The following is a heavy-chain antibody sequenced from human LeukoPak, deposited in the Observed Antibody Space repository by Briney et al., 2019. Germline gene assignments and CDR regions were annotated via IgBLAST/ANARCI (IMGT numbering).Heavy chain of an antibody. CDR2: IKQDGSEK. V-gene: IGHV3-7*01. D-gene: IGHD5-18*01. Sequence: PGGPLRLSCAASGFTFSSYWMSWVRQAPGEGLEWVTNIKQDGSEKYYVDSVKGRFTISRDNAKNSLYLQMNSLRAEDTAVYYCARGAAANDAFDIWGQGTMVTVSS. CDR3: ARGAAANDAFDI. CDR1: GFTFSSYW. J-gene: IGHJ3*02.